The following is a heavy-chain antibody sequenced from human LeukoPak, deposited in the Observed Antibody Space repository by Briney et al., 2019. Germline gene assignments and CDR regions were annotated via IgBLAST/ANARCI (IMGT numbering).Heavy chain of an antibody. CDR2: INPNSGGT. CDR1: GYTFTGYY. D-gene: IGHD3-10*01. CDR3: ARRGAGGIYYGSGRSLAHWFDP. Sequence: ASVKVSCKASGYTFTGYYMHWVRQAPGQGLEWMGWINPNSGGTNYAQKFQGRVTMTRDTSISTAYMELSRLRSDDTAVYYCARRGAGGIYYGSGRSLAHWFDPWGQGTLVTVSS. V-gene: IGHV1-2*02. J-gene: IGHJ5*02.